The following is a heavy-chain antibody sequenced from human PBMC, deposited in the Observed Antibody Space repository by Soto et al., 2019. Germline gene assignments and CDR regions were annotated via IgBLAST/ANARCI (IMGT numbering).Heavy chain of an antibody. CDR1: GGTFSSYA. Sequence: SVKVSCKASGGTFSSYAISWVRQAPGQGLEWMGGIIPIFGTANYAQKFQGRVTITADESTSTAYMELSSLRSEDTAVYYCAREDAATAVAGTAWFDPWGQGTLVTVSS. D-gene: IGHD6-19*01. J-gene: IGHJ5*02. CDR2: IIPIFGTA. V-gene: IGHV1-69*13. CDR3: AREDAATAVAGTAWFDP.